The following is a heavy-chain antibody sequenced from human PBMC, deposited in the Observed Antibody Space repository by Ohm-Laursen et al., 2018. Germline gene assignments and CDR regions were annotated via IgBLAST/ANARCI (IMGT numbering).Heavy chain of an antibody. CDR3: ATGLPADDAFNI. CDR1: GFTFTTAW. CDR2: IKRKADGETT. Sequence: GSLRLSCAASGFTFTTAWMNWVRQAPGKGLEWVGRIKRKADGETTDYAAPVKDRLTISRDDSKTTLYLQMNSLKTEDTAVYYCATGLPADDAFNIWGQGTMVTVSS. J-gene: IGHJ3*02. V-gene: IGHV3-15*01.